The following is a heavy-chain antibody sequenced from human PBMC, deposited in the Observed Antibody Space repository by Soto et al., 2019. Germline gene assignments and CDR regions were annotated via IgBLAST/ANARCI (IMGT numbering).Heavy chain of an antibody. V-gene: IGHV3-7*01. Sequence: GGSLRLSCAATGFMFGTYWMSWVRQAPGKGLEWVANIKHDGNEKYYADSVKGRFTVSRDNVKNFLHLQMSSLRGDDTGVYFXVRATLSWGHYYFRGLDVWGQGTTVTVS. D-gene: IGHD3-22*01. J-gene: IGHJ6*02. CDR2: IKHDGNEK. CDR3: VRATLSWGHYYFRGLDV. CDR1: GFMFGTYW.